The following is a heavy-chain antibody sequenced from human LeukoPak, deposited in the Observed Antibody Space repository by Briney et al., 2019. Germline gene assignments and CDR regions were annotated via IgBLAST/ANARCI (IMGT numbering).Heavy chain of an antibody. CDR1: GFTFRSYW. CDR2: INSDGSTT. V-gene: IGHV3-74*01. J-gene: IGHJ4*02. CDR3: AKTLYSSDDY. D-gene: IGHD5-18*01. Sequence: PGGSLRLSCAASGFTFRSYWMHWVRQAPGKGLVWVSHINSDGSTTSYADSVKGRFTISRDNSKNTLYLQMNSLRAEDTAVYYCAKTLYSSDDYWGQGTLVTVSS.